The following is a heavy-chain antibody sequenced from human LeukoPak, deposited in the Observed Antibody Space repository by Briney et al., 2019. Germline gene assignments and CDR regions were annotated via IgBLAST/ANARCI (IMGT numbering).Heavy chain of an antibody. J-gene: IGHJ3*02. V-gene: IGHV4-30-4*01. CDR2: IYYSGST. CDR1: GGSISSGDYY. D-gene: IGHD6-13*01. Sequence: SQTLSLTCTVSGGSISSGDYYWSWIRQPPGKGLEWIGYIYYSGSTYYNPSLKSRVTISVDTSKNQFSLKLSSVTAADTAVYYCASMRAAADAFDIWGQGTMVTVSS. CDR3: ASMRAAADAFDI.